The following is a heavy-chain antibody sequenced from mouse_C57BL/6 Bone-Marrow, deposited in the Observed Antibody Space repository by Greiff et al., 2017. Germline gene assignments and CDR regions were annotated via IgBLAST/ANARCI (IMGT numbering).Heavy chain of an antibody. CDR2: INYDGSST. V-gene: IGHV5-16*01. CDR3: ARGLITTAFDV. CDR1: GFTFSDYY. D-gene: IGHD1-2*01. J-gene: IGHJ1*03. Sequence: EVKLVESEGGLVQPGSSMKLSCTASGFTFSDYYMAWVRQVPEKGLEWVANINYDGSSTYYLDSLKSRFIISRDNAKNILYLQMSSLKSEDPATYYCARGLITTAFDVWGTGTTVTVSS.